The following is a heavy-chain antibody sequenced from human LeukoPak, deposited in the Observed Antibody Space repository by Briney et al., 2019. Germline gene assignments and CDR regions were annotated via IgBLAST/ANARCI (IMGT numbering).Heavy chain of an antibody. CDR3: ARDDYGGTDAFDI. CDR2: IIPIFGTA. Sequence: SVKVSCKASGGTFISYAISWVRQAPGQGLEWMGRIIPIFGTANYAQKFQGRVTITTDESTSTAYMELSSLRSEDTAVYYCARDDYGGTDAFDIWGQGTVVTVSS. CDR1: GGTFISYA. V-gene: IGHV1-69*05. D-gene: IGHD4-23*01. J-gene: IGHJ3*02.